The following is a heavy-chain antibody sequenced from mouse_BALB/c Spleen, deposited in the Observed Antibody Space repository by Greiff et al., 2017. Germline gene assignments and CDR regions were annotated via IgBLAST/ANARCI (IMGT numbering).Heavy chain of an antibody. CDR2: ISSGSSTI. V-gene: IGHV5-17*02. D-gene: IGHD4-1*01. J-gene: IGHJ3*01. CDR3: ARNWDEGAY. Sequence: EVKLMESGGGLVQPGGSRKLSCAASGFTFSSFGMHWVRQAPEKGLEWVAYISSGSSTIYYADTVKGRFTISRDNPKNTLFLQMTSLRSEDTAMYYCARNWDEGAYWGQGTLVTVSA. CDR1: GFTFSSFG.